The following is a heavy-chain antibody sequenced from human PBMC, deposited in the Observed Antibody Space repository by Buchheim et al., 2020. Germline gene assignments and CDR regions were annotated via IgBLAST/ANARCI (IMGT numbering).Heavy chain of an antibody. V-gene: IGHV1-46*01. CDR2: INPSISRT. Sequence: QVQVVQSGAEVKSPGGSVKVSCKTSGYTFTNYWMHWVRQAPGQGLEWMGIINPSISRTSYAQNFQGRVTMTGDTSTSPVYMELSSLRSEDTAVYYCARDPLAGRSLDYWGQGTL. CDR1: GYTFTNYW. CDR3: ARDPLAGRSLDY. D-gene: IGHD6-6*01. J-gene: IGHJ4*02.